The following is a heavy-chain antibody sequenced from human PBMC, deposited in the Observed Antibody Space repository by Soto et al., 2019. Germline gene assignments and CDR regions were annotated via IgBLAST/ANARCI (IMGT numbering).Heavy chain of an antibody. CDR3: ARDAEPLRYFDWLLLPGTY. D-gene: IGHD3-9*01. J-gene: IGHJ4*02. V-gene: IGHV1-3*01. CDR2: INAGNGNT. CDR1: GYTFTSYA. Sequence: GASVKVSCKASGYTFTSYAMHWVRQAPGQRLEWMGWINAGNGNTKYSQKFQGRVTITRDTSASTAYMELSSLRSEDTAVYYCARDAEPLRYFDWLLLPGTYWGQGTLVTVS.